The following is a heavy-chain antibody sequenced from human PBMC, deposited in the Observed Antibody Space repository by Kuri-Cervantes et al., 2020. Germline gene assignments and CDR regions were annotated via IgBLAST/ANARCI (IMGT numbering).Heavy chain of an antibody. CDR1: GYTFTSYA. D-gene: IGHD6-13*01. Sequence: ASVKVSCKASGYTFTSYAMHWVRQAPGQRLEWMGWINAGNGNTKYSQKFQGRVTITRDTSASTAYMELSSLRSEDTAVYYCARDWQQLVFNWFDPWGQGTLVTVSS. CDR3: ARDWQQLVFNWFDP. J-gene: IGHJ5*02. V-gene: IGHV1-3*01. CDR2: INAGNGNT.